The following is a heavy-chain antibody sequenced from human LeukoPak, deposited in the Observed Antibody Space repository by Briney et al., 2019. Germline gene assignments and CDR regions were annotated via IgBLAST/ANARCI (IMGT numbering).Heavy chain of an antibody. V-gene: IGHV3-30*18. CDR3: AKERGYCSSTSCYVYFQH. J-gene: IGHJ1*01. CDR2: ISYDGSNK. CDR1: GFTFSSYG. Sequence: GGSLGLSCAASGFTFSSYGMHWVRQAPGKGLEWVAVISYDGSNKYYADSVKGRFTISRDNSKNTLYLQMNSLRAEDTAVYYCAKERGYCSSTSCYVYFQHWGQGTLVTVSS. D-gene: IGHD2-2*01.